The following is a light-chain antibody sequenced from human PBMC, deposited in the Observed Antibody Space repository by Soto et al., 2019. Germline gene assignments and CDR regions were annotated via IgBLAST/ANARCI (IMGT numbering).Light chain of an antibody. CDR3: MQSIQLPFT. Sequence: DIVMTQTPLSLSVTPGQPASISCKSSQSLLHSDGKTHLYWYLQKQGQAPQLLMDEDFNRFSGVXQIXSGSGSGTDFTLKISRVEAEDVGVDYCMQSIQLPFTFGPGTKVDIK. CDR2: EDF. J-gene: IGKJ3*01. V-gene: IGKV2D-29*01. CDR1: QSLLHSDGKTH.